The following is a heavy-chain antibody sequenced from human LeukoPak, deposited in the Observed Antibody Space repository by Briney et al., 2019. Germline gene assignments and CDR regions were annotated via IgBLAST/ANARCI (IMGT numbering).Heavy chain of an antibody. V-gene: IGHV3-48*03. CDR1: GFTFSSYE. CDR2: ISSSGSTI. Sequence: GGSLRLSCAASGFTFSSYEMNWVRQAPGKGLEWVSYISSSGSTIYYADSVKGRFTISRDNAKNSLYLQMCSLRAEDTAVYYCARSTPNPYYYYGMDVWGKGTTVTVSS. CDR3: ARSTPNPYYYYGMDV. J-gene: IGHJ6*04.